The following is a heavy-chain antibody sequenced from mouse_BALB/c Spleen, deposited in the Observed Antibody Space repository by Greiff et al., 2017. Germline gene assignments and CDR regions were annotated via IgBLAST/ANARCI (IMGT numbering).Heavy chain of an antibody. CDR3: ARPYGNYEYFDV. CDR2: ISYSGST. D-gene: IGHD2-1*01. Sequence: EVKLEESGPGLVKPSQSLSLTCTVTGYSITSDYAWNWIRQFPGNKLEWMGYISYSGSTSYNPSLKSRISITRDTSKNQFFLQLNSVTTEDTATYYCARPYGNYEYFDVWGAGTTVTGSS. J-gene: IGHJ1*01. CDR1: GYSITSDYA. V-gene: IGHV3-2*02.